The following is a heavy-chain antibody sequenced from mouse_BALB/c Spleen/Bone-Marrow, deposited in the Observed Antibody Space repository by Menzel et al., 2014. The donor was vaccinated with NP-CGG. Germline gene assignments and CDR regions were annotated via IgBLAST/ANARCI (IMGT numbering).Heavy chain of an antibody. CDR1: GYTFTDYW. Sequence: DPLQQSGAEFMVPGASVNMSCKASGYTFTDYWMHWLALWPGPGLDWIGAIYTSDSYTSYNQKFKGKATLTLDESSSTAYMQLSSRTSEDSAVYDCAFYYGNYGDYWGQGTTLTVSS. V-gene: IGHV1-69*01. CDR2: IYTSDSYT. D-gene: IGHD2-1*01. J-gene: IGHJ2*01. CDR3: AFYYGNYGDY.